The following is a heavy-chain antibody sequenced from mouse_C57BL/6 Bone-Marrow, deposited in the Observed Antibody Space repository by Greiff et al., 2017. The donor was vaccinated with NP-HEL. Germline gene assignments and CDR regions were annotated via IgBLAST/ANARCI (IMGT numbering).Heavy chain of an antibody. CDR3: ARSDYDVGNWYFDV. J-gene: IGHJ1*03. V-gene: IGHV1-19*01. CDR2: INPYNGGT. CDR1: GYTFTDYY. D-gene: IGHD2-4*01. Sequence: EVQLQQSGPVLVKPGASVKMSCKASGYTFTDYYMNWVKQSHGKSLEWIGVINPYNGGTSYNQKFKGKATLTVDKSSSTAYMELNSLTSEDSAVYYCARSDYDVGNWYFDVWGTGTTVTVSS.